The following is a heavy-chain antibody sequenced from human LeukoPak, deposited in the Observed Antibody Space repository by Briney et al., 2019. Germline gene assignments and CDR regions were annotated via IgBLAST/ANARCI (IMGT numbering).Heavy chain of an antibody. J-gene: IGHJ5*02. CDR1: GGTFSSYA. D-gene: IGHD3-10*01. CDR3: ATPGAHDYGSGTTVGWFDP. CDR2: IIPILGIA. V-gene: IGHV1-69*04. Sequence: GASVKVSCKASGGTFSSYAISWVRQAPGQGLEWMGRIIPILGIANYAQKFQGRVTITADKSTSTAYMELSSLRSEDTAVYYCATPGAHDYGSGTTVGWFDPWGEGTLVTASS.